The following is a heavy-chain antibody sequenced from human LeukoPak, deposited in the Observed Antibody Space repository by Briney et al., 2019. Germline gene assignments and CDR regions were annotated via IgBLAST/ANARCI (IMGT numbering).Heavy chain of an antibody. CDR1: GFTFSSYA. CDR3: AKDLGSGSYYAAFDY. Sequence: GGSLRLSYAASGFTFSSYAMTWVRQAPGKGLEWVSGTSASGGSTYYADSVKGRFTISRDNFNNTLYLQMNSLRADDTAVYFCAKDLGSGSYYAAFDYWGQGTLVTVSS. CDR2: TSASGGST. J-gene: IGHJ4*02. V-gene: IGHV3-23*01. D-gene: IGHD3-10*01.